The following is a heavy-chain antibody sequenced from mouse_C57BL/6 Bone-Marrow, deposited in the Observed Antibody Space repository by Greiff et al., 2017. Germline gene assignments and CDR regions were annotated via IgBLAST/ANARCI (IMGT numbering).Heavy chain of an antibody. V-gene: IGHV1-63*01. CDR3: ARSSIYYPIDY. J-gene: IGHJ2*01. Sequence: QVQLQQSGAELVRPGTSVKMSCKASGYTFTNYWIGWAKQRPGNGLEWIGDIYPGGGYTNYNEKFKGKATLTADNSSSTANMQFSILTSEDSAIYYSARSSIYYPIDYWGQGTTLTVSS. CDR1: GYTFTNYW. D-gene: IGHD1-1*01. CDR2: IYPGGGYT.